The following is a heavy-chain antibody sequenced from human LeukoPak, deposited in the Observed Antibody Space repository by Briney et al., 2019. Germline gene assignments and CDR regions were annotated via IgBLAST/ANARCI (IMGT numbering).Heavy chain of an antibody. V-gene: IGHV3-21*04. J-gene: IGHJ3*02. CDR3: AKRGAPYSTSWYDAFDI. CDR1: GFTFSSYS. CDR2: ISSSSSYI. Sequence: GGSLRLSCAASGFTFSSYSMNWVRQAPGKGLEWVSSISSSSSYIYYADSVKGRFTISRDNAKNSLYLQMNSLRAEDTAVYYCAKRGAPYSTSWYDAFDIWGRGTMVTASS. D-gene: IGHD6-13*01.